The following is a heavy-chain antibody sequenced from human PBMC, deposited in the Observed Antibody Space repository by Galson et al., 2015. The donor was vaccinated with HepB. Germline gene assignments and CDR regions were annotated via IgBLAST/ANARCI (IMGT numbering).Heavy chain of an antibody. CDR3: ATEPVDCSSTSCYLQAEYFQH. Sequence: SVKVSCKVSGYTLTELSMHWVRQAPGKGLEWMGGFDPEDGETIYAQKFQGRVTMTEDTSTDTAYMELSSLRSEDTAVYYCATEPVDCSSTSCYLQAEYFQHWGQGTLVTVSS. CDR2: FDPEDGET. J-gene: IGHJ1*01. CDR1: GYTLTELS. V-gene: IGHV1-24*01. D-gene: IGHD2-2*01.